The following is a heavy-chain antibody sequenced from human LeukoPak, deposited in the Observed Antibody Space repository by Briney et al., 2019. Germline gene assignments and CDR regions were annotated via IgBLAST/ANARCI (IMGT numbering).Heavy chain of an antibody. Sequence: GGSLRLSCAASGFTFSSHWMHWVSQVPGKGLVWVSLINSDGSITTYADSVKGRFTISRDNAKNTLFLQMNSLRAEDTAVYFCARDHRNYMFDYWGQGILVTVSS. CDR3: ARDHRNYMFDY. CDR2: INSDGSIT. V-gene: IGHV3-74*01. CDR1: GFTFSSHW. D-gene: IGHD5-24*01. J-gene: IGHJ4*02.